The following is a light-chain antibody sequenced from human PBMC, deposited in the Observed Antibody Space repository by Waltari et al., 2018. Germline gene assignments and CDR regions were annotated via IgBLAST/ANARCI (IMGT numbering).Light chain of an antibody. Sequence: QLVLPQSPSASASLGASVKLTCTLSSGHSTSTIAWPQQQPETGPRYLMRVNSDGTHSKGDGIPDRFSGSTSGGERHLTISSLQSEDEADYYCQTWGTGTVVFGGGTKLTVL. V-gene: IGLV4-69*01. CDR2: VNSDGTH. CDR3: QTWGTGTVV. CDR1: SGHSTST. J-gene: IGLJ2*01.